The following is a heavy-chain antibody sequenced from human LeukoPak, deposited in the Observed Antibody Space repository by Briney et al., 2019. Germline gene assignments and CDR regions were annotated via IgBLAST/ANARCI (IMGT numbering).Heavy chain of an antibody. CDR3: AKRRGLELLYYYYMDV. CDR1: GFTFTKFW. J-gene: IGHJ6*03. V-gene: IGHV3-7*03. Sequence: GGSLRLSCEASGFTFTKFWMSWVRQAPGKGLEWVANIQEDGKKENYVDSVRGRFTISRDNSKNTLFLQMNSLRAEDTAVYYCAKRRGLELLYYYYMDVWGKGTTVTVSS. CDR2: IQEDGKKE. D-gene: IGHD1-7*01.